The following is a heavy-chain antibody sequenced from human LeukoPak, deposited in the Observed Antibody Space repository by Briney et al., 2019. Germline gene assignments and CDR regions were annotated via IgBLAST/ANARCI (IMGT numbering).Heavy chain of an antibody. CDR3: ARSFRSSGSENFDY. V-gene: IGHV3-74*01. J-gene: IGHJ4*02. Sequence: GGSLRLSCAASGFTFSSYWMHWVRQAPGKGLVWVSRINSDGGSTTYADSVKGRLTISRDNAKNTLYLQMNSLRAEDTAVYYCARSFRSSGSENFDYWGQGTLVTVSS. D-gene: IGHD3-10*01. CDR1: GFTFSSYW. CDR2: INSDGGST.